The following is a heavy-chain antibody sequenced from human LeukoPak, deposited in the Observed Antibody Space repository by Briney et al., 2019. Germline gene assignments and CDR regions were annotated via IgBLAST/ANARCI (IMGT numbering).Heavy chain of an antibody. CDR1: GFTFSSYA. D-gene: IGHD4-23*01. J-gene: IGHJ3*02. V-gene: IGHV3-30*04. CDR3: ETKGAVVTDGAFDI. CDR2: ISYDGSKR. Sequence: GGSLRLSCAASGFTFSSYAMHWGRQAPAKGQEREAVISYDGSKRYYAGSVKRRFTIPRNNTTNRMYLQMTSRRAEDTAVYYCETKGAVVTDGAFDIWGQGTMVTVSS.